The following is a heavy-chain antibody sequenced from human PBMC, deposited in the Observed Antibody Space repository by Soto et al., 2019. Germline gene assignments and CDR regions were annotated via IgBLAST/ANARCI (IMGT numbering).Heavy chain of an antibody. D-gene: IGHD3-9*01. CDR3: ARANYDILTGYHNWFDP. J-gene: IGHJ5*02. CDR1: GGSISSYY. CDR2: IYTSGST. V-gene: IGHV4-4*07. Sequence: PSETLSLPCTVSGGSISSYYWSWIRQPAWKGLEWIGRIYTSGSTNYNPSLKSRVTMSVDTSKNQFSLKLSSVTAADTAVYYCARANYDILTGYHNWFDPFGQGTLVTFCS.